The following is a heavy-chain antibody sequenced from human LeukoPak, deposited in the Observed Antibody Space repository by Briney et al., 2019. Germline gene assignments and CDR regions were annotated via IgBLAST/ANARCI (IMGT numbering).Heavy chain of an antibody. CDR2: IYSGGST. J-gene: IGHJ4*02. D-gene: IGHD1-1*01. V-gene: IGHV3-53*01. CDR3: AKAPPYKKYFDY. Sequence: GGSLRLSCAASGFTVSSNYMSWVRQAPGKGLEWVSLIYSGGSTYYADSVKGRFTISRDNSKNTLYLQMNSLRAEDTAVYYCAKAPPYKKYFDYWGQGTLVTVSS. CDR1: GFTVSSNY.